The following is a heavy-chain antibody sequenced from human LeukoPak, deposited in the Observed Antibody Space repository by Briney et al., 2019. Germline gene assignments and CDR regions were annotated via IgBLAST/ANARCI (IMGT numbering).Heavy chain of an antibody. J-gene: IGHJ1*01. CDR3: ARASSRGMDFRH. V-gene: IGHV3-66*01. CDR2: IRSGGTT. Sequence: GGSLRLSCVASGFNVETNYRGWVRQAPGKGLEWVSVIRSGGTTHYADSVKGRFTISRDDSKNTLFLQMTSLRAEDTAVYYCARASSRGMDFRHWGQGTLVTVSS. CDR1: GFNVETNY. D-gene: IGHD6-19*01.